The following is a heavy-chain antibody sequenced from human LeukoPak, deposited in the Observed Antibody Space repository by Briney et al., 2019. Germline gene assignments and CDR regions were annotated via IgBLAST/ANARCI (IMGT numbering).Heavy chain of an antibody. CDR2: ISSSSSYI. CDR3: ARDRGGSYSPFDY. J-gene: IGHJ4*02. Sequence: GGSPRLSCAASGFTFSSYSMNWVRQAPGKGLEWVSSISSSSSYIYYADSVKGRFTISRDNAKNSLYLQMNSLRAEDTAVYYCARDRGGSYSPFDYWGQGTLVTVSS. V-gene: IGHV3-21*01. D-gene: IGHD1-26*01. CDR1: GFTFSSYS.